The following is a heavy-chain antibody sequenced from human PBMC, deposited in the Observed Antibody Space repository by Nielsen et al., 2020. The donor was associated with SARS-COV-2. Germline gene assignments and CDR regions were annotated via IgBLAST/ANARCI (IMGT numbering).Heavy chain of an antibody. CDR1: GFTFSNFA. V-gene: IGHV3-23*01. J-gene: IGHJ5*02. Sequence: GGSLRLSCAASGFTFSNFAMNWVRQAPGKGLEWVSTIGVSGGGTYYADSLKGRFTISRDNSKNTLYLQMNSLRAEDTAVYYCAKDRDGDYVRWFDPWGQGTLVTVSS. CDR2: IGVSGGGT. CDR3: AKDRDGDYVRWFDP. D-gene: IGHD4-17*01.